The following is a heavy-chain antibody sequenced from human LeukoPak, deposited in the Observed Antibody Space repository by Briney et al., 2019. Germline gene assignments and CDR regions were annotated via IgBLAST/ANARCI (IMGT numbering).Heavy chain of an antibody. CDR1: GFTFSRYG. D-gene: IGHD3-9*01. CDR3: ARGSQYNILTGFIVGAMDDFDY. Sequence: GGSLRLSCAASGFTFSRYGMHWVRQAPGKGREGVSFTRFDGKNKYYADSVKGRFTISKDSSKNTLDLQMNSLRTEDTAVYYCARGSQYNILTGFIVGAMDDFDYWGQGTLVTVSS. CDR2: TRFDGKNK. V-gene: IGHV3-30*02. J-gene: IGHJ4*02.